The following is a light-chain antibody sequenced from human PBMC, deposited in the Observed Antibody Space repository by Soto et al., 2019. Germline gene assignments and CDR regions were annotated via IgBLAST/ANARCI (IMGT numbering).Light chain of an antibody. Sequence: EIVMTQSPATLSVSPGERATLSCRASQSVSSNLAWYQQKPGQAPRLLIYGASTRATGIPARFSGSGSGTEFTLTISSLQSEDFAVYYCQQYNSYWYTFGQGTKLEIK. CDR3: QQYNSYWYT. J-gene: IGKJ2*01. CDR1: QSVSSN. V-gene: IGKV3-15*01. CDR2: GAS.